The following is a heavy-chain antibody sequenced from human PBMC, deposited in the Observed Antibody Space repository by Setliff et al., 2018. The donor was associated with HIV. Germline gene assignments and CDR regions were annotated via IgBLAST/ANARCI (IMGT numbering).Heavy chain of an antibody. V-gene: IGHV4-39*07. CDR1: GVSISSSVYY. Sequence: PSETLSLTCTVSGVSISSSVYYWGWIRQSPGKGLEWIGAISYTVTTYYTRSLKRRVTISADTSKNRFSLRLRSVTAADTALYYCARASSFFDTPGYFYDHSFDSWGQGTLVTVSS. CDR2: ISYTVTT. D-gene: IGHD3-22*01. CDR3: ARASSFFDTPGYFYDHSFDS. J-gene: IGHJ4*02.